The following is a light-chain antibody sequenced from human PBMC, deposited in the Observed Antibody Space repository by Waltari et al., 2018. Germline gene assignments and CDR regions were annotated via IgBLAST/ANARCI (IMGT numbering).Light chain of an antibody. V-gene: IGKV1-39*01. CDR1: QNIRTY. CDR3: QQSFSSPWT. J-gene: IGKJ1*01. Sequence: DIQMTQSPSSLSASIGDTITVTCRASQNIRTYLNWYQQKPAKAPKLLLFGASSLPRGVPSRFSGSASGTEFTLTITNLQPDDFATYFCQQSFSSPWTFGRGTTV. CDR2: GAS.